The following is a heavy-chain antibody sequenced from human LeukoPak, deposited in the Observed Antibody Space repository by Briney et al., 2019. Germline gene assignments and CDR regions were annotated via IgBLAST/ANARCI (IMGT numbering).Heavy chain of an antibody. CDR2: IYSGGST. Sequence: PGGSLRLSCVASGFTVSSNYMTWVRQAPGKGLEWVSVIYSGGSTYYADSVKGRFTISRDNSKNTLYLQMNSLRAEDTAKYYCAKGARRLLNWFDAWGQGTLVTVSS. J-gene: IGHJ5*02. CDR3: AKGARRLLNWFDA. V-gene: IGHV3-66*01. D-gene: IGHD1-26*01. CDR1: GFTVSSNY.